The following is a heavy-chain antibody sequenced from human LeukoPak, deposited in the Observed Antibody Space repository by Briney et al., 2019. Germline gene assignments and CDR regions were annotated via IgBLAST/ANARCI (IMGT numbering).Heavy chain of an antibody. Sequence: PGGSLRLSCAASGFTFSTYGMHWVRQAPGKGLEWVAVIWYDGSYKYYADSVKGRFTISRDNSKNTLYLQMNSLRAEDTAVYYCSRDREYYYDSSGYYGYWGQGTLVTVSS. J-gene: IGHJ4*02. V-gene: IGHV3-33*01. D-gene: IGHD3-22*01. CDR3: SRDREYYYDSSGYYGY. CDR1: GFTFSTYG. CDR2: IWYDGSYK.